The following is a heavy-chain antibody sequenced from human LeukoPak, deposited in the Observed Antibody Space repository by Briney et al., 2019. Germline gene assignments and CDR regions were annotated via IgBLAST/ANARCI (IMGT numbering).Heavy chain of an antibody. V-gene: IGHV3-74*01. CDR3: ARDRGFWTGIDDAFDI. CDR1: GFTFSSNW. J-gene: IGHJ3*02. Sequence: GGSLRLSCAASGFTFSSNWMHWVRQTPGKGLVWVSRINVDGSSTSYADPVKGRFTISRDNAKNSLYQQKNSLRAEDTAVYYCARDRGFWTGIDDAFDIWGQGTMVTVSS. D-gene: IGHD3/OR15-3a*01. CDR2: INVDGSST.